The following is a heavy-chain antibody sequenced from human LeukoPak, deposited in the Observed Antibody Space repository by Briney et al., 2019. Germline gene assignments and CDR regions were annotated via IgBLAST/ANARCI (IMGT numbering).Heavy chain of an antibody. CDR3: ARDQQYGGLDHDFFDI. J-gene: IGHJ3*02. Sequence: ASVKVSCKASGYTFTSHYMHWVRQAPGQGLEWMGMLSPSAGTTGYAQKFQGRLTMTRDMSTSTVYMELSSLISEDTAVYYCARDQQYGGLDHDFFDIWGPGTMVTVSS. CDR2: LSPSAGTT. V-gene: IGHV1-46*01. CDR1: GYTFTSHY. D-gene: IGHD3/OR15-3a*01.